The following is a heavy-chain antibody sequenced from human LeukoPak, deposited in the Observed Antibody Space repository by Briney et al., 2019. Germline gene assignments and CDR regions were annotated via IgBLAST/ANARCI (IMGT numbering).Heavy chain of an antibody. CDR3: ARGNAHAFDI. J-gene: IGHJ3*02. V-gene: IGHV3-74*01. CDR2: INSDGSGI. CDR1: GFTLSSYW. Sequence: PGGSLRLSCAVSGFTLSSYWMHWVRQLPGKGLVWVSRINSDGSGISYAGSVKGRFTIPRDNAKNTLYLQMNSLRAEDTAVYYCARGNAHAFDIWGQGTMVTVSS.